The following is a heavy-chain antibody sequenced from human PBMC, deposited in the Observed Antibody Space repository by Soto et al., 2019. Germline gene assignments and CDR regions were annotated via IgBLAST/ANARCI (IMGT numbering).Heavy chain of an antibody. CDR3: ARAGGVAARTKFYAGLYV. CDR2: ISSSGTYI. J-gene: IGHJ6*02. D-gene: IGHD6-6*01. Sequence: EGQLVESGGGLVKPGGSLRLSCVGSGFVFGSSAMTWVRQAPGKGLEWVASISSSGTYIDYADSVKGRLTTSRDNANNLLFLQMTSLRGDDTAVYYCARAGGVAARTKFYAGLYVWGQGTTVSVSS. CDR1: GFVFGSSA. V-gene: IGHV3-21*02.